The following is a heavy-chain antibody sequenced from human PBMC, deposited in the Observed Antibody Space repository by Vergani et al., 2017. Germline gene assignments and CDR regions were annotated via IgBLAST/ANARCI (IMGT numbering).Heavy chain of an antibody. D-gene: IGHD6-19*01. Sequence: QVQLQESGPGLVKPSQTLSLTCTVSGGPISSGGYYWSWIRQHPGKGLEWIGYIYYSGSTYYNPSLKSRVTISVDTSKNQFSLKLSSVTAADTAVYYCARSGIAVAGSAVGWFDPWGQGTLVTVSS. J-gene: IGHJ5*02. CDR3: ARSGIAVAGSAVGWFDP. CDR1: GGPISSGGYY. CDR2: IYYSGST. V-gene: IGHV4-31*03.